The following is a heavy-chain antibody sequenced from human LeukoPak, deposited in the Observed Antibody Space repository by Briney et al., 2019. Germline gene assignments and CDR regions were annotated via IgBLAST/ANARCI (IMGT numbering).Heavy chain of an antibody. J-gene: IGHJ4*02. V-gene: IGHV3-74*01. CDR1: GFTFSSYW. CDR2: IKTDGRNT. D-gene: IGHD1-26*01. Sequence: PGGSLRLSCAASGFTFSSYWMHWVRQAPGKGLVWVSHIKTDGRNTNYADSVKGRFTISRDNAKNTLYLQMNSLRAEDTAVYYCARGIGGAALASATNFDYWGQGTLVTVSS. CDR3: ARGIGGAALASATNFDY.